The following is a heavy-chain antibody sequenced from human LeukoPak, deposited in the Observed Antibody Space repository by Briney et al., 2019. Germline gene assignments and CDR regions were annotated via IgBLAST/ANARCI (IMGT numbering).Heavy chain of an antibody. CDR1: GFSFSNYW. Sequence: GGSLRLSCAASGFSFSNYWMHWVRQAPGKGLVWVSRINSDGSSTSYADSVKGRFTVSRDNGKNTLYLQVNSLGVEDTAVYYCARVLRYCSGGNCYSGGLGYMDVWGKGTTVTISS. D-gene: IGHD2-15*01. CDR2: INSDGSST. V-gene: IGHV3-74*01. J-gene: IGHJ6*03. CDR3: ARVLRYCSGGNCYSGGLGYMDV.